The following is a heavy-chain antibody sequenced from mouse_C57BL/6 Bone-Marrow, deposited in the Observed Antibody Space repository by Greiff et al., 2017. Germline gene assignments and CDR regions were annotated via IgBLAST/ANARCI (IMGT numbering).Heavy chain of an antibody. CDR1: GFNIKDDY. D-gene: IGHD1-1*01. CDR3: TTDYGSPFAY. Sequence: VQLQQSGAELVRPGASVKLSCTASGFNIKDDYMHWVKQRPEQGLEWIGWIDPENGDTEYASKFQGKATITADTSSNTAYLQLSSLTSEDTAVYYCTTDYGSPFAYWGKGTLVTVSA. J-gene: IGHJ3*01. CDR2: IDPENGDT. V-gene: IGHV14-4*01.